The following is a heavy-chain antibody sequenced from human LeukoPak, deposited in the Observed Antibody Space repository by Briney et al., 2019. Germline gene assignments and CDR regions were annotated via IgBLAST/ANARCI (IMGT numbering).Heavy chain of an antibody. CDR1: EFSLSTSGVG. V-gene: IGHV2-5*02. D-gene: IGHD4-23*01. Sequence: ESGPTLVNPTQTLTLSCTCSEFSLSTSGVGVAWIRQPPGRTLEWLALIYWDDDKRYNPSLEDRLTITRDTSKNQVLLTLTNMDPVDTATYYCTHRKPSGGNLMVFDYWGQGHLVTVSS. J-gene: IGHJ4*02. CDR3: THRKPSGGNLMVFDY. CDR2: IYWDDDK.